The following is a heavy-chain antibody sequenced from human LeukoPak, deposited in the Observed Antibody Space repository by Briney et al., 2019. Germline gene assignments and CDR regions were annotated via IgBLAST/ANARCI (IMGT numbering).Heavy chain of an antibody. CDR1: GYSFPSYW. CDR2: NYPCDSDT. D-gene: IGHD1-14*01. J-gene: IGHJ4*02. CDR3: ARHSGGRYYFDY. Sequence: GESLKISCKGSGYSFPSYWIGWVRQMPGKRLGWMGFNYPCDSDTRYSQSFQGKVTISADKSIRTAYLQGSSLNASDTAMYYCARHSGGRYYFDYWGQGTLVTVSS. V-gene: IGHV5-51*01.